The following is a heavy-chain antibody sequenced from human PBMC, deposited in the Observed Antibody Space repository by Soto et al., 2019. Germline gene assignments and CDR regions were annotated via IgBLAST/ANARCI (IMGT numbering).Heavy chain of an antibody. CDR1: GYTLTSYG. V-gene: IGHV1-18*01. J-gene: IGHJ6*02. CDR2: ISAYNGNT. D-gene: IGHD2-15*01. CDR3: ARFGLYCSGGSCYPNYYYYYGMDV. Sequence: VKVSCKASGYTLTSYGISWVRQAPGQGLEWMGWISAYNGNTNYAQKLQGRVTMTTDTSTNTAYMELRSLRSDDTAVYYCARFGLYCSGGSCYPNYYYYYGMDVWRQGTTVTVSS.